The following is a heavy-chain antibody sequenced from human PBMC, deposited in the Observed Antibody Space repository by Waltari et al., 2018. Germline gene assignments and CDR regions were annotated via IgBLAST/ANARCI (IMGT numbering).Heavy chain of an antibody. CDR3: ARSYGDAVLNY. V-gene: IGHV4-59*01. Sequence: QVQLQESGPGLVKPSETLSLTCTVSGGAISSYYWSWIRQPPGKGLEWIGYIYNSGRTNYNPSLKSRVTITVDTSKNQFSLKLSSVTAADTAVYYCARSYGDAVLNYWGQGTLVTVSS. CDR2: IYNSGRT. D-gene: IGHD4-17*01. J-gene: IGHJ4*02. CDR1: GGAISSYY.